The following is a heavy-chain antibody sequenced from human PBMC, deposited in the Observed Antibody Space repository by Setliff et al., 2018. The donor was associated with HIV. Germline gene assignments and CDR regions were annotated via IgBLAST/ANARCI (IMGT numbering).Heavy chain of an antibody. J-gene: IGHJ5*02. V-gene: IGHV4-39*07. D-gene: IGHD3-16*01. Sequence: PSETLSLTCSVSGGSISSSSYYWGWIRQPPGKGLEWIGTIYYDGSTYYNPSLKSRVTISIDMSKRQFFLKLSSATAADTAFYYCARVIQTPGSPYTRFDLWGQGTLVTVSS. CDR2: IYYDGST. CDR3: ARVIQTPGSPYTRFDL. CDR1: GGSISSSSYY.